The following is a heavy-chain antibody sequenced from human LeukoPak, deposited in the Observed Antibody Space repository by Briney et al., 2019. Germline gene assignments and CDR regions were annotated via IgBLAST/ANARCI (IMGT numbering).Heavy chain of an antibody. V-gene: IGHV3-23*01. CDR2: ISGSGST. CDR1: GGSLSGYY. J-gene: IGHJ4*02. D-gene: IGHD4-17*01. CDR3: AKWNDYGDYSFDY. Sequence: ETLSLTCAVYGGSLSGYYWSWIRQAPGKGLEWVSGISGSGSTYSADSVKGRFVISRDNSKKMLYLQMNSLRAEDTAVYYCAKWNDYGDYSFDYWGQGTLVTVSS.